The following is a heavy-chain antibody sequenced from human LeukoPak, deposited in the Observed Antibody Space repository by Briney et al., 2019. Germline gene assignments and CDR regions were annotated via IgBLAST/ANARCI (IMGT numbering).Heavy chain of an antibody. CDR3: ADFGSGSYCFDY. J-gene: IGHJ4*02. Sequence: PGGSLRLSCAASGLTFSSYGMHWVRQAPGKGLEWVAFIRYDGSNKYYADSVKGRFTISRDNSKNTLYLQMDSLRAEDTAIYYCADFGSGSYCFDYWGQGTLVTVSS. V-gene: IGHV3-30*02. CDR2: IRYDGSNK. D-gene: IGHD3-10*01. CDR1: GLTFSSYG.